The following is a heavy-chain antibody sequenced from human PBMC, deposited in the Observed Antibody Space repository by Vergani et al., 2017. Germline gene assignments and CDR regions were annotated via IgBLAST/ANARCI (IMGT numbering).Heavy chain of an antibody. V-gene: IGHV1-69*04. J-gene: IGHJ4*02. D-gene: IGHD3-3*01. Sequence: QVQLVQSGAEVRKPGSSVKVSCRASGVTFGTYTINWVRQAPGQGLQWMGRVTPLFGRPDFAQEFKGRVTMTADKDTSTAFMELASLTSDDTAVYFCARGTSGYLPNWGQGTLVSVSS. CDR1: GVTFGTYT. CDR2: VTPLFGRP. CDR3: ARGTSGYLPN.